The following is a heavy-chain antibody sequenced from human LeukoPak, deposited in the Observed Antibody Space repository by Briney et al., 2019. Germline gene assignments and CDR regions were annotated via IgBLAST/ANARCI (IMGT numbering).Heavy chain of an antibody. J-gene: IGHJ4*02. CDR2: ILGAGDST. D-gene: IGHD6-19*01. CDR1: GFTFSSYA. Sequence: GGSLRLSCAASGFTFSSYAMTWVRQAPGKGLEWVSAILGAGDSTFYADSVKGRFTISRDNSKNTLYLQMNSLTADDTAIYYCAKGRGAFSSGWFFDYWGQGTLVTVSS. CDR3: AKGRGAFSSGWFFDY. V-gene: IGHV3-23*01.